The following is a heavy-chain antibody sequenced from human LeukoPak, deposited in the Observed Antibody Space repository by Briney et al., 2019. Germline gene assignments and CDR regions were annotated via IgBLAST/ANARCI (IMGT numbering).Heavy chain of an antibody. CDR1: GFTFSSYT. J-gene: IGHJ4*02. V-gene: IGHV3-48*01. Sequence: GGSLRLSCAASGFTFSSYTMNWVRRAPGKGLEWVSYISSTSGNIYYADSVKGRFTISRDNAKNSLYLQMNSLRAEDTAVYYCAKGTHFDSWGQGTQVTVSS. D-gene: IGHD1/OR15-1a*01. CDR3: AKGTHFDS. CDR2: ISSTSGNI.